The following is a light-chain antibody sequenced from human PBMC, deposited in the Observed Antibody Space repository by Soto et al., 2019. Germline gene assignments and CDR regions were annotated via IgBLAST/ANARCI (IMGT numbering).Light chain of an antibody. J-gene: IGKJ1*01. V-gene: IGKV1-39*01. Sequence: DVQMTQSPSSLSASIGDRVTITCRASQSVARLLNWYQQKPGKAPKLLIYGTSNLQSGVPSRFSGSGSGTDFTLTISSLQPEDFATYYCQQSLNTPRTFGQGTKVEIK. CDR2: GTS. CDR1: QSVARL. CDR3: QQSLNTPRT.